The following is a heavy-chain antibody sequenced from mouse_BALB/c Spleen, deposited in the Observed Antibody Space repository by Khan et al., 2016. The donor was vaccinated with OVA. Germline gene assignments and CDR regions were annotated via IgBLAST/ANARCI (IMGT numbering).Heavy chain of an antibody. CDR3: TRSGWDGFDY. V-gene: IGHV1-80*01. CDR1: GYAFNVYW. CDR2: IYPGDGDI. J-gene: IGHJ3*01. D-gene: IGHD4-1*01. Sequence: QVQLKESGAELVRPGSSVKISCKVSGYAFNVYWMNWVKQRPGQGLEWIGQIYPGDGDIDYNGKFKGKATLTADESSNTSYIQLSILTAEDSAVYFCTRSGWDGFDYWGLGTLVTVSA.